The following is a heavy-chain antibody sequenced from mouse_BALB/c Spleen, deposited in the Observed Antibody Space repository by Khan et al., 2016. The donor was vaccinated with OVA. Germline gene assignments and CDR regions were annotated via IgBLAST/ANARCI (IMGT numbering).Heavy chain of an antibody. D-gene: IGHD1-1*01. CDR1: GYTFTSYW. V-gene: IGHV1S41*01. CDR2: FGPGSSII. CDR3: TRENYYGRSCYAMNY. Sequence: DLVKHGTSVKLSCQVFGYTFTSYWINWLKQRPGQGFEWIGRFGPGSSIIYYNEMFKGKAVLTVDTSSSTAYIQLSSLPSEDSAVYFRTRENYYGRSCYAMNYWGQGTTVTVSS. J-gene: IGHJ4*01.